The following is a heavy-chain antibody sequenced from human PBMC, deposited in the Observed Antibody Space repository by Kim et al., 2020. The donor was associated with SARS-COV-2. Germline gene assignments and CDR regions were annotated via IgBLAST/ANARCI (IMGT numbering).Heavy chain of an antibody. V-gene: IGHV4-61*01. Sequence: SETLSLTCTVSGGSVSSGSYYWSWIRQPPGKGLEWIGYIYYSGSTNYNPSLKSRVTISVDTSKNQFSLKLSSVTAADTAVYYCARAGDYDSTSVVDYWGQGTLVTVSS. CDR2: IYYSGST. CDR1: GGSVSSGSYY. CDR3: ARAGDYDSTSVVDY. J-gene: IGHJ4*02. D-gene: IGHD3-22*01.